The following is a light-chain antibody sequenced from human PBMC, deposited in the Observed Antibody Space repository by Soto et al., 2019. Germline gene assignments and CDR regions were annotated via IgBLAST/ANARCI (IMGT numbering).Light chain of an antibody. CDR1: SSNIGNNY. CDR2: DNN. V-gene: IGLV1-51*01. Sequence: QSVLTQPPSVYAAPGQKVSISCSGSSSNIGNNYVSWYQQLPGTAPKLLIYDNNKRPSGIPDRFSGSKSGTSATLGITGLQTGDEADYYCGTWDSSLSAVVFGGGTMVTVL. J-gene: IGLJ3*02. CDR3: GTWDSSLSAVV.